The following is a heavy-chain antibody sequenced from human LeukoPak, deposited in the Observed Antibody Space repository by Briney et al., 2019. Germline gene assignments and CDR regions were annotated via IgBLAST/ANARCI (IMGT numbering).Heavy chain of an antibody. CDR2: IYYSGST. Sequence: PSETLSLTCTVSGGSISSSSYYWGWIRQPPGKGLEWIGSIYYSGSTYYNPSLKSRVTISVDTSKNQFSLKLSSVTAADTAVYYCAGTYYYGSGSYFSLLYWGQGTLVTVSS. J-gene: IGHJ4*02. CDR1: GGSISSSSYY. V-gene: IGHV4-39*07. D-gene: IGHD3-10*01. CDR3: AGTYYYGSGSYFSLLY.